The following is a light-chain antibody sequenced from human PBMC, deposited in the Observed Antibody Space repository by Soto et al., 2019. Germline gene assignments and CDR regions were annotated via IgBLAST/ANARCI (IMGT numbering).Light chain of an antibody. Sequence: DIQMTQSPSSLSASVGDKITITCRASEYVSNSLSWYQQKPGEAPNLLIYAASNLPSGVPSRFSGSGSGTYFTLTIARLEREDFATYYCQQSYNTPYMSTFGQGTKVEIK. J-gene: IGKJ2*01. CDR2: AAS. CDR3: QQSYNTPYMST. CDR1: EYVSNS. V-gene: IGKV1-39*01.